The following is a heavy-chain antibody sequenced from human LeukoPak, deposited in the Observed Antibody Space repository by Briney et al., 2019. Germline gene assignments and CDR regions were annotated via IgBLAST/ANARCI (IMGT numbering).Heavy chain of an antibody. CDR3: ARHYSPPGALYWYFDL. V-gene: IGHV4-39*01. CDR2: IYYSGRT. CDR1: GGSISSGTYY. Sequence: SETLSLTCIVSGGSISSGTYYWGWIRQPPGKGLEWIGTIYYSGRTYNNPSLKSRVTISVDTSKNQFSLRLSSVTAADTALYYCARHYSPPGALYWYFDLWGRGTLVTVSS. D-gene: IGHD6-13*01. J-gene: IGHJ2*01.